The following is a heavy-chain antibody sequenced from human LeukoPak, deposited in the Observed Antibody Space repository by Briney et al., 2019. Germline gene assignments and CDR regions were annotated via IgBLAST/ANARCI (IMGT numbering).Heavy chain of an antibody. Sequence: ASVKVSCKASGYTFTTFDINWVRQATGQGPEWMGWMNPHSDNTAYAQKFQGRVTMTRNTSISTAYMELSSLRSEDTAVYYCARYSSSWTGGYGMDVWGQGTTVTVSS. J-gene: IGHJ6*02. CDR2: MNPHSDNT. V-gene: IGHV1-8*01. CDR3: ARYSSSWTGGYGMDV. D-gene: IGHD6-13*01. CDR1: GYTFTTFD.